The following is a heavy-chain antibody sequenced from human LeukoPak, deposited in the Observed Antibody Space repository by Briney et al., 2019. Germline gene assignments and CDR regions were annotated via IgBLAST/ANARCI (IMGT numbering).Heavy chain of an antibody. D-gene: IGHD5-18*01. CDR2: INHSGSA. V-gene: IGHV4-34*01. J-gene: IGHJ4*02. Sequence: KPSETLSLTCAVYGGSFSGYYWSWLRQPPGKGLEWIGEINHSGSANYNPSLKSRVTISVDTSKNQFSLKLSSVTAADTAVYYCARVRLWLRGPDYWGQGTLVTVSS. CDR1: GGSFSGYY. CDR3: ARVRLWLRGPDY.